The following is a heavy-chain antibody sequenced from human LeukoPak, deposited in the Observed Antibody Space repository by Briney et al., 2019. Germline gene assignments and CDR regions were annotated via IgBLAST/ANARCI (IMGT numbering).Heavy chain of an antibody. Sequence: PGGSLRLSCAASGFTFRSYSMHWVRQAPGKGLEWVSYINSKSSTIYYADSVKGRFTISGDNAKNSLYLQMNSLRDEDTAVYYCATEGCGGDCYLYFQHWGQGTVVTVSS. CDR1: GFTFRSYS. CDR2: INSKSSTI. J-gene: IGHJ1*01. D-gene: IGHD2-21*02. V-gene: IGHV3-48*02. CDR3: ATEGCGGDCYLYFQH.